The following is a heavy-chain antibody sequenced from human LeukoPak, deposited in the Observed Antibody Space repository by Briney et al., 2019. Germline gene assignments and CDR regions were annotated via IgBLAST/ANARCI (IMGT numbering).Heavy chain of an antibody. CDR1: GGSFSGYY. Sequence: SETLSLTCAVYGGSFSGYYWNWIRQPPGKGLEWIGEINHSGSTNYNPSLKSRVTISVDTSKNQFSLKLSSVTAADTAVYYCAREAVTMVRGVRKGNWFDPWGQGTLVTVSS. V-gene: IGHV4-34*01. D-gene: IGHD3-10*01. CDR2: INHSGST. J-gene: IGHJ5*02. CDR3: AREAVTMVRGVRKGNWFDP.